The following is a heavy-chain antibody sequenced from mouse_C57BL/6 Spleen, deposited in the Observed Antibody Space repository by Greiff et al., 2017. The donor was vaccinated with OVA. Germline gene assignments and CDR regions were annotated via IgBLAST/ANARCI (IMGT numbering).Heavy chain of an antibody. J-gene: IGHJ2*01. CDR1: GYTFTDYN. CDR3: ARSPIYYGNYTFYYFDY. Sequence: VQLKESGPELVKPGASVKIPCKASGYTFTDYNMDWVKQSHGKSLEWIGDINPNNGGTIYNQKFKGKATLTVDKSSSTAYMELRSLTSEDTAVYYCARSPIYYGNYTFYYFDYWGQGTTLTVSS. V-gene: IGHV1-18*01. D-gene: IGHD2-1*01. CDR2: INPNNGGT.